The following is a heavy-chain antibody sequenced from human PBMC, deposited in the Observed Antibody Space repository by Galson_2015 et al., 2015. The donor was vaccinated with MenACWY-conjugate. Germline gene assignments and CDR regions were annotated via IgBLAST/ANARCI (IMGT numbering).Heavy chain of an antibody. D-gene: IGHD6-13*01. CDR2: IKQDGSEK. CDR1: GFTFSSYW. J-gene: IGHJ6*02. Sequence: LRLSCAASGFTFSSYWMSWVRQAPGKGLEWVANIKQDGSEKYYVDSVKGRFTISRDNAKNSLYLQMNSLRAEGTAVYYSARAPYSNSWYYYGMDVWGQGTTVTVSS. V-gene: IGHV3-7*03. CDR3: ARAPYSNSWYYYGMDV.